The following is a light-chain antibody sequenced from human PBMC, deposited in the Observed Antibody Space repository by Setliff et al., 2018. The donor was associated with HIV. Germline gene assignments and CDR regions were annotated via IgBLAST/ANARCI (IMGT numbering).Light chain of an antibody. CDR3: SSYTSSSTPLV. Sequence: QSALTQPASVSGSPGQSITISCTGTSSDVGGYNYVSWYQQHPGKAPKLMIYDVSNRPSGVSYRFSGSKSGNTASLTISGLQAEDEADYYCSSYTSSSTPLVFGTGTKSPS. CDR1: SSDVGGYNY. CDR2: DVS. V-gene: IGLV2-14*01. J-gene: IGLJ1*01.